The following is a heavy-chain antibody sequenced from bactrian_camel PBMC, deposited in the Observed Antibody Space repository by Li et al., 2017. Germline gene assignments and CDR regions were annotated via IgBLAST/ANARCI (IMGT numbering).Heavy chain of an antibody. Sequence: HVQLVESGGGSVQAGGSRDLSCAASTYTANNNCMAWFRQAPGKEREGVATIYTNVGSSYYADSVKGRFTISLNDAKNTVYLQMNSLEPDDTAMYYCAAEEYPASRCALIPGRYNFRGHGTQVTVS. J-gene: IGHJ4*01. D-gene: IGHD6*01. CDR2: IYTNVGSS. CDR3: AAEEYPASRCALIPGRYNF. V-gene: IGHV3S1*01. CDR1: TYTANNNC.